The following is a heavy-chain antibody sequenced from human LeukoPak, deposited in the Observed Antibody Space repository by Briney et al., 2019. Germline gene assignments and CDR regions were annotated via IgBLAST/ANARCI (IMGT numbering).Heavy chain of an antibody. CDR1: GFTFSDYY. J-gene: IGHJ3*02. CDR2: ISSSGSTI. V-gene: IGHV3-11*01. D-gene: IGHD3-22*01. Sequence: PGGSLRLSCAASGFTFSDYYMSWIRQAPGKGLEWVSYISSSGSTIYYADSVKGRFTISRDNAKNSLYLQMNSLRAEDTAVYYCARDPRHYDSLDAFDIWGQGTMVTVSS. CDR3: ARDPRHYDSLDAFDI.